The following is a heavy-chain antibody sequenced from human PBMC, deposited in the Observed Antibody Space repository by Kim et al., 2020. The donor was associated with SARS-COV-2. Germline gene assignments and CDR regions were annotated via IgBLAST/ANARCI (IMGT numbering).Heavy chain of an antibody. D-gene: IGHD6-6*01. CDR1: GGSISSSSYY. V-gene: IGHV4-39*01. CDR3: ARLSIAARRGVDY. Sequence: SETLSLTCTVSGGSISSSSYYWGWIRQPPGKGLEWIGSIYYSGSTYYNPSLKSRVTISVDTSKNQFSLKLSSVTAADTAVYYCARLSIAARRGVDYWGQG. J-gene: IGHJ4*02. CDR2: IYYSGST.